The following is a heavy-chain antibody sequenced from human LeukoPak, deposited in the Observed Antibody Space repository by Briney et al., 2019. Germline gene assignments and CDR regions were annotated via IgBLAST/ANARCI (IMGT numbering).Heavy chain of an antibody. CDR3: ATDYDILTSFYT. D-gene: IGHD3-9*01. CDR1: GGSISNNHFY. Sequence: SETLSLTCTVSGGSISNNHFYWGWIRQPPGKGLEWIGSIYYSGTTYCTSSLKSRLTMSVDTSMNQFSLKLRSVTAADTAVYFCATDYDILTSFYTWGQGTLVTVSS. CDR2: IYYSGTT. J-gene: IGHJ4*02. V-gene: IGHV4-39*01.